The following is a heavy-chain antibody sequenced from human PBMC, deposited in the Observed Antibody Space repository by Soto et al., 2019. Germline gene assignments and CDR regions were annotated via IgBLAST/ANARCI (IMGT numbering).Heavy chain of an antibody. CDR1: GGSISSSNW. Sequence: QVQLQESGPGLVKPSGTLSLTCAVSGGSISSSNWWSWVRQPPGKGPEWIGEIYHSGSTNYNPPLKSRVTISVDKSRNQFSLKLSSVTAADTAVYYCARVSGSYYYGMDVWGQGTTVTVSS. CDR3: ARVSGSYYYGMDV. D-gene: IGHD1-26*01. J-gene: IGHJ6*02. CDR2: IYHSGST. V-gene: IGHV4-4*02.